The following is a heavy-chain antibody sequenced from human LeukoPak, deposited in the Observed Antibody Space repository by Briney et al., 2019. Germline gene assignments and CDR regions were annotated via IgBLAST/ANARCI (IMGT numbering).Heavy chain of an antibody. CDR1: GGSISSGSYY. CDR2: IYYSGST. CDR3: ARAELVPLLYYYYMDV. Sequence: SETLSLTCTVSGGSISSGSYYWSWIRQPAGKGLEWIGSIYYSGSTYYNPSLKSRVTISVDKSKNQFSLKLSSVTAADTAVYYCARAELVPLLYYYYMDVWGKGTTVTVSS. D-gene: IGHD6-13*01. V-gene: IGHV4-39*07. J-gene: IGHJ6*03.